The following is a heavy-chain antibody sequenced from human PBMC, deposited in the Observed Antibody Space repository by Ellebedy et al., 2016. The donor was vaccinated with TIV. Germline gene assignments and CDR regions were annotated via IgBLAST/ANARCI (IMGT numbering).Heavy chain of an antibody. Sequence: MPGGSLRLSCTVSGGSISSRTRYWGWFRQTPEKGLEWFGTVYFTGTTYYNPSLSSRVTISADTSNNQFSLKLTSVTAADTAVYYCATARRDPLYYGVDVWGRGTTVTVSS. CDR3: ATARRDPLYYGVDV. J-gene: IGHJ6*02. CDR2: VYFTGTT. CDR1: GGSISSRTRY. V-gene: IGHV4-39*01. D-gene: IGHD6-13*01.